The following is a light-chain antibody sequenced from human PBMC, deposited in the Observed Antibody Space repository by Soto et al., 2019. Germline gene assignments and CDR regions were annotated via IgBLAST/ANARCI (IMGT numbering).Light chain of an antibody. CDR3: QQYNDWPPYT. V-gene: IGKV3-15*01. J-gene: IGKJ2*01. CDR2: GAS. Sequence: ETVVTQSPAPLSVSPGERATLSCRASHSVTTNLAWYQQKSGQAPRLLIYGASTRATGVPARFRGSGSGTEFTLTISSLQSEDFLVYYCQQYNDWPPYTFGQGTKLEIK. CDR1: HSVTTN.